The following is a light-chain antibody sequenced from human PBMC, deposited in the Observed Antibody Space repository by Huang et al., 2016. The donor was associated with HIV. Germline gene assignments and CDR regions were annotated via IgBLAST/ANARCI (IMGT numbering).Light chain of an antibody. CDR3: QQYNNWLT. V-gene: IGKV3-15*01. CDR2: GAS. Sequence: EIVMTQSPATLSVSPGERATLSCRASQSVSSNLAWYQQKPGQAPSLLIYGASTRATGIPARFSGSGSGTDFTLTINSLQSEDFAIYYCQQYNNWLTFGGGTKVEIK. J-gene: IGKJ4*01. CDR1: QSVSSN.